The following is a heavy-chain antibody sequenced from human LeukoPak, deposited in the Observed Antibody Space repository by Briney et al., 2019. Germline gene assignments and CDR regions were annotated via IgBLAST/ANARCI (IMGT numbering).Heavy chain of an antibody. CDR2: ITFDGGNK. D-gene: IGHD5-24*01. CDR3: TKDKSYGSGIDH. Sequence: GGSLRLSCAASGFNFNNFGMHWVRQAPGKGLEWVAIITFDGGNKYYIDSVQGRFTISRDNSKNTVYLQMDSLRPEDTAVYYCTKDKSYGSGIDHWGQGALVTVSS. CDR1: GFNFNNFG. J-gene: IGHJ4*02. V-gene: IGHV3-30*02.